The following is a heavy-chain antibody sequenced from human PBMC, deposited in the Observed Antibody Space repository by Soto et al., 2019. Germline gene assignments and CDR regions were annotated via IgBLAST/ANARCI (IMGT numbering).Heavy chain of an antibody. CDR3: ARLPKGSLVTA. D-gene: IGHD2-21*02. Sequence: GGSLRLSCVASGFSFSDYSMDWVRQAPGKGLQWVSYISSSSDNTYYADSVKGRFTVSRDNAKNALFLQMNSLRDDDTATYYCARLPKGSLVTAWGQGTRVTVSS. V-gene: IGHV3-48*02. CDR1: GFSFSDYS. CDR2: ISSSSDNT. J-gene: IGHJ4*02.